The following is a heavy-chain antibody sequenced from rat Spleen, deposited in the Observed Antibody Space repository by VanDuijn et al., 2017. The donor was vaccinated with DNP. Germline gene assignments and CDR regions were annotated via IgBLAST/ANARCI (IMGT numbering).Heavy chain of an antibody. Sequence: EVQLVASGGGLVQPGRSLKLSCAASGFTFSDYNMAWVRQAPKKGLEWVATISYDGSKTYYRDSMKGRFTISRDNVKRTLYLQMDSLKSEDTATYYCATHELPAYAAFVYWGQGTLVAVSS. V-gene: IGHV5-7*01. CDR2: ISYDGSKT. D-gene: IGHD3-7*01. CDR3: ATHELPAYAAFVY. CDR1: GFTFSDYN. J-gene: IGHJ3*01.